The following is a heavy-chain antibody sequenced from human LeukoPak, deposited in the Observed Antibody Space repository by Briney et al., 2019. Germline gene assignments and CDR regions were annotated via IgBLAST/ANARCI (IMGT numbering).Heavy chain of an antibody. Sequence: SQTLSLTCTVSGDSISSGGYYWSWLRQHPGTGLEWIGYIFSTGNTYYNPSLKSRLTISVDTSKNRFSLQLSFVTAADTAVYYCARTGLRGDPFDDWGQGTLVTVSS. CDR1: GDSISSGGYY. D-gene: IGHD2-21*02. V-gene: IGHV4-31*03. J-gene: IGHJ4*02. CDR2: IFSTGNT. CDR3: ARTGLRGDPFDD.